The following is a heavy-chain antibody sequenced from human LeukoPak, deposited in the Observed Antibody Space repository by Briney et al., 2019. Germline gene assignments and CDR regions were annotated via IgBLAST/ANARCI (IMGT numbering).Heavy chain of an antibody. V-gene: IGHV3-30*02. CDR2: IRYDGSNK. CDR1: GFTFSSYG. J-gene: IGHJ6*03. CDR3: AEDPAGRDDYSNYDPYYYYYYMDV. D-gene: IGHD4-11*01. Sequence: GGSLRLSCAASGFTFSSYGMHWVRQAPGKGLEWVAFIRYDGSNKYYADSVKGRLTISRDNSKNTLYLQMNSLRAEDTAVYYCAEDPAGRDDYSNYDPYYYYYYMDVWGKGTTVTVSS.